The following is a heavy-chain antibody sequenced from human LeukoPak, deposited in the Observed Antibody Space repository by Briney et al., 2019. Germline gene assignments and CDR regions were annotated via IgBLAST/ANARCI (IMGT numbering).Heavy chain of an antibody. J-gene: IGHJ3*02. V-gene: IGHV1-69*02. CDR1: GGTFSSYT. D-gene: IGHD3-10*01. CDR3: ARVGGESAFDI. Sequence: ASVKVSCKASGGTFSSYTISWVRQAPGRGLEWMGRIIPILGIANYAQKFQGRVTITAGKSTSTAYMELSSLRSEDTAVYYCARVGGESAFDIWGQGTMVTVSS. CDR2: IIPILGIA.